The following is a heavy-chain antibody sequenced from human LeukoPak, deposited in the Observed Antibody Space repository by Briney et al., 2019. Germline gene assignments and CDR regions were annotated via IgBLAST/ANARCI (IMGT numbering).Heavy chain of an antibody. CDR1: GFTFSSYA. CDR2: ISGSGGST. CDR3: AKDRRVIDHNWFVP. J-gene: IGHJ5*02. D-gene: IGHD2/OR15-2a*01. V-gene: IGHV3-23*01. Sequence: LSGGSLRLSCAASGFTFSSYAMSWVRQAPGKGLEWVSAISGSGGSTYYADSVKGRFTTSRDNSKNTLYLQMNSLRAEDTAVYYCAKDRRVIDHNWFVPWGQGTLVTVSS.